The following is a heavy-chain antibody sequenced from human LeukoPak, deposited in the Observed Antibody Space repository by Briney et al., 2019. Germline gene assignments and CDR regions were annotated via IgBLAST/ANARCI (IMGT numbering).Heavy chain of an antibody. D-gene: IGHD5-18*01. CDR2: IYYSGST. J-gene: IGHJ4*02. Sequence: PSETLSLTCTVSGGSISSYYWSWIRQPPGKGLEWIGYIYYSGSTNYNPSLKSRVTISVDTSKNQFSLKLSSVTAADTAVYYCASSGYSYGPYGYYFDYWGQGTLVTVSS. CDR1: GGSISSYY. V-gene: IGHV4-59*12. CDR3: ASSGYSYGPYGYYFDY.